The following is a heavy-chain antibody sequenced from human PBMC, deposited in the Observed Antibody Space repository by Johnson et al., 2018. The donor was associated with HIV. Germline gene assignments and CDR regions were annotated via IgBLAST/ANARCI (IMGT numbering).Heavy chain of an antibody. Sequence: VQLVESGGGVVQPGRSLRLSCAASGFTFSTYWMHWVRQAPRKGLVWVSRINNDGSSTAYADSVKGRFTISRDNAKNTLYLQMNSLRAEDTAVYYCASFWATGAFDIWGQGTMVTVSS. CDR1: GFTFSTYW. J-gene: IGHJ3*02. CDR2: INNDGSST. D-gene: IGHD3-10*01. CDR3: ASFWATGAFDI. V-gene: IGHV3-74*02.